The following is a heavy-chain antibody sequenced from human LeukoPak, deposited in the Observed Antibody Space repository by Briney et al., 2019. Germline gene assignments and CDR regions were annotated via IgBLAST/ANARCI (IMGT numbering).Heavy chain of an antibody. V-gene: IGHV3-21*01. J-gene: IGHJ4*02. D-gene: IGHD3-22*01. CDR1: GFTFSSYS. Sequence: GGSLRLSCAASGFTFSSYSMNWVRQAPGKGLEWVSSISSSSSYIYYADSVKGRFTISRDNAKNTLYLQMNGLRVEDTAVYFCARGMDYCDNRGYTTDSWGQGTLVTVSS. CDR3: ARGMDYCDNRGYTTDS. CDR2: ISSSSSYI.